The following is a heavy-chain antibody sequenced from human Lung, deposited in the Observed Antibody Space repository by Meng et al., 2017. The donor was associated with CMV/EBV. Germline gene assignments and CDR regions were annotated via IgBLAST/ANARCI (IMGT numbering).Heavy chain of an antibody. J-gene: IGHJ4*02. V-gene: IGHV1-18*01. D-gene: IGHD3-10*01. CDR2: SSTRYGQT. CDR3: ARESERFGELYDY. CDR1: GYSFSTFG. Sequence: QPQLVQSGXEVEKXXXSVKVPCKASGYSFSTFGISWVRQVPGQRLEWVGWSSTRYGQTRYAQNLQGRVILSTDTSTNTAYMTLRDLTFDDTAVYFCARESERFGELYDYWGQGTLVTVSS.